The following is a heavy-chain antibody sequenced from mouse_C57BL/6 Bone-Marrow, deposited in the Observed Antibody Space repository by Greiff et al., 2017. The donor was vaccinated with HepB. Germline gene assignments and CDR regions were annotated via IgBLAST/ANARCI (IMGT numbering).Heavy chain of an antibody. J-gene: IGHJ1*03. V-gene: IGHV1-81*01. CDR1: GYTFTSYG. CDR2: IYPRSGNT. CDR3: ARERLRWYFDV. Sequence: VQLQESGAELARPGASVKLSCKASGYTFTSYGISWVKQRTGQGLEWIGEIYPRSGNTYYNEKFKGKATLTADKSSSTAYMELRSLTSEDSAVYFCARERLRWYFDVWGTGTTVTVSS. D-gene: IGHD3-2*02.